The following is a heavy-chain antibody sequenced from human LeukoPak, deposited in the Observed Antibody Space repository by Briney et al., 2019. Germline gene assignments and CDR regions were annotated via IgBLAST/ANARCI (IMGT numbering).Heavy chain of an antibody. Sequence: SETLSLTCTVSGGSISSGGYYWSWIRQHPGKGLEWIGYIYYSGSTYYNPSLKSRVTISVDTSKNQFSLKLSSVTAADTAVYYCARGELDGYNYYVDYWGQGTLVTVSS. CDR1: GGSISSGGYY. CDR2: IYYSGST. J-gene: IGHJ4*02. CDR3: ARGELDGYNYYVDY. V-gene: IGHV4-31*03. D-gene: IGHD5-24*01.